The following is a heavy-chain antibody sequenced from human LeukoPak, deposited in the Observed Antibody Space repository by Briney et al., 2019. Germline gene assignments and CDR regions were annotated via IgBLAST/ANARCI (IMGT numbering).Heavy chain of an antibody. CDR3: AKDMGRGWCYFDY. CDR1: GFTFSTYA. Sequence: GGSLRLSCAASGFTFSTYAMSWVRQAPGKGLEWVSTFTGGGGITTYADSVKGWFTISRDNSKNTVYLQMNSLRVEDTAVYYCAKDMGRGWCYFDYWGQGTLVTVSS. V-gene: IGHV3-23*01. D-gene: IGHD6-19*01. CDR2: FTGGGGIT. J-gene: IGHJ4*02.